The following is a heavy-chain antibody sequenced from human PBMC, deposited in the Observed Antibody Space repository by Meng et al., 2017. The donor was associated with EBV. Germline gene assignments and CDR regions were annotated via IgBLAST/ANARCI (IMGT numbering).Heavy chain of an antibody. CDR3: ARPFPSIVSPRLDPFGD. CDR2: AHYSGRT. J-gene: IGHJ4*02. V-gene: IGHV4-39*01. CDR1: XDSISIFYY. Sequence: QLQLQESGPGHVWPSXXXXPTXXVXXDSISIFYYWAWLLQPPGRGLEWIGSAHYSGRTYYSPSLRSRVTVSIDTSKNQFSLRLTSVTAADTALYYCARPFPSIVSPRLDPFGDWGQGALGTVSS. D-gene: IGHD5/OR15-5a*01.